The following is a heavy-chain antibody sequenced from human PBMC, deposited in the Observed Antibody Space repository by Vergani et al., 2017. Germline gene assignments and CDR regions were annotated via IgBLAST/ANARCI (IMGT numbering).Heavy chain of an antibody. CDR1: GGSISSENW. D-gene: IGHD2-15*01. J-gene: IGHJ5*02. CDR3: ARVGYCSGGSCGFDP. V-gene: IGHV4-4*03. Sequence: QVQLQESGPGLVKPPGTLSLICAVSGGSISSENWWSWVRQSPGKGLEWIGEIHHYGSTNYNPSLKSRVTISVDKSKNQFSLKLSSVTAADTAVYYCARVGYCSGGSCGFDPWGQGTLVTVSS. CDR2: IHHYGST.